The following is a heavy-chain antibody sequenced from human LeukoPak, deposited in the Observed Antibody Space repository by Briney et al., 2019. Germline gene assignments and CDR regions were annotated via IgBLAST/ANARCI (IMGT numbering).Heavy chain of an antibody. V-gene: IGHV5-51*01. CDR2: IYPGDSDT. D-gene: IGHD6-19*01. CDR3: ARHGYSSGWYTSFYWYFDL. Sequence: GESLKISRKGSGYIFTTYWIGWVRQMPGKGLEWMGIIYPGDSDTRYSPSFQGQVTISADKSISTAYLQWSSLRASDTAMYYCARHGYSSGWYTSFYWYFDLWGRGTLVTVSS. CDR1: GYIFTTYW. J-gene: IGHJ2*01.